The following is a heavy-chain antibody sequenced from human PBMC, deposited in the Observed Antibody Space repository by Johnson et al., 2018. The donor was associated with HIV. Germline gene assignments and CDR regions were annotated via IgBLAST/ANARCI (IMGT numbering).Heavy chain of an antibody. V-gene: IGHV3-30*03. CDR2: ISYDGTDK. Sequence: QMQLVESGGGVVQPGRSLRLSCAASGFTFSNYAMHWVRQAPGKGLEWVALISYDGTDKYHANHVWGRFTISRDNSKNTLYLQMNSLKTEDTAVYYCTTVADTSGYYPIKPFDDAFDLWGQGAMVTVSS. J-gene: IGHJ3*01. CDR3: TTVADTSGYYPIKPFDDAFDL. CDR1: GFTFSNYA. D-gene: IGHD3-22*01.